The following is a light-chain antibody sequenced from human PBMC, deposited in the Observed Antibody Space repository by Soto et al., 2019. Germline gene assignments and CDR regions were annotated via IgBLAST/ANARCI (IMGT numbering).Light chain of an antibody. CDR2: GAS. J-gene: IGKJ1*01. Sequence: EIVLTQSPGTLSLSPGERATLSCRSSQSVSSNYLAWYQQKPGQAPRLLIYGASNRATGIPDRFSGSESGTDFTLTISRLEPEDFAVYFCQQYAVSPWTFGQGTKGEIK. V-gene: IGKV3-20*01. CDR1: QSVSSNY. CDR3: QQYAVSPWT.